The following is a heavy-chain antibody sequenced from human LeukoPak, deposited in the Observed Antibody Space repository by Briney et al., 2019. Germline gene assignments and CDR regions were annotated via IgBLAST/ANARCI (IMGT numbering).Heavy chain of an antibody. CDR2: IYYSGST. V-gene: IGHV4-59*01. CDR3: ARVFNSPRLQPTIYSYGMDV. Sequence: SETLSLTCTVSGGSISSYYWSWIRQPPGKGLEWIGYIYYSGSTNYNPSLKSRVTISVDTSKNQFSLKLSSVTAADTAVYYFARVFNSPRLQPTIYSYGMDVWGQGTTVTVSS. J-gene: IGHJ6*02. CDR1: GGSISSYY. D-gene: IGHD5-24*01.